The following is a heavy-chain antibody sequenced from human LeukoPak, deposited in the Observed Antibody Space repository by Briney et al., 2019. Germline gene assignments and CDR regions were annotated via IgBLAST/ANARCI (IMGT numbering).Heavy chain of an antibody. V-gene: IGHV4-59*01. CDR2: IYYSGGT. D-gene: IGHD6-13*01. CDR3: ASTIGAADQVDY. Sequence: SETLSLTCTVSGGSISSYYWSWIRQPPGKGLEWIGYIYYSGGTDYNPSLKSRVTISVDTSKNQFSLKLSSVTAADTAVYYCASTIGAADQVDYWGQGTLVTVSS. J-gene: IGHJ4*02. CDR1: GGSISSYY.